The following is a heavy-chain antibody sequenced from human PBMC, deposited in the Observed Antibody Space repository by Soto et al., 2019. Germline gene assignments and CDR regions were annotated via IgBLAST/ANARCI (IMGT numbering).Heavy chain of an antibody. V-gene: IGHV3-9*01. CDR3: AKDNDLDRDGPFDY. D-gene: IGHD2-2*03. CDR2: ISWKSGDI. J-gene: IGHJ4*02. CDR1: GFSFDDYG. Sequence: EMQLVESGGGSVQPGRSLRLSCAASGFSFDDYGMHWVRQGPGKGLEWGSGISWKSGDIYYADSVKGRFTISRDNAKKSLYLQMNSLRTEDTALYYCAKDNDLDRDGPFDYWGQGILVTVSS.